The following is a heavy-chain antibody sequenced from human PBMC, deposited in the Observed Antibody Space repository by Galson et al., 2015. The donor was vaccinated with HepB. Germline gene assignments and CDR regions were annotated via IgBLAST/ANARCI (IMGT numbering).Heavy chain of an antibody. J-gene: IGHJ5*02. CDR1: GYTFTSYG. D-gene: IGHD2-15*01. V-gene: IGHV1-18*01. CDR2: ISAYNGNT. Sequence: SVKVSCKASGYTFTSYGISWVRQAPGQGLEWMGWISAYNGNTNYAQKLQGRVTMTTDTSTSTAYMELRSLRSDDTAVYYCARGPLGYCSGGSCYRGWFDPWGQGTLVTVSS. CDR3: ARGPLGYCSGGSCYRGWFDP.